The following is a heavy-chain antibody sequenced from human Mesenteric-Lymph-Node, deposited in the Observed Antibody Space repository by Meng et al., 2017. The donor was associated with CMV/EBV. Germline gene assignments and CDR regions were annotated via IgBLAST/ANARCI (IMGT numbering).Heavy chain of an antibody. CDR2: IYSGGSST. Sequence: LSLTCAASGFTFSSYSMNWVRQAPGKGLEWVSVIYSGGSSTYYADSVKGRFTISRDNSKNTLYLQMNSLRSEDTAVYYCARVAARRGFYYYYGMDVWGQGTTVTVSS. CDR1: GFTFSSYS. J-gene: IGHJ6*02. V-gene: IGHV3-23*03. CDR3: ARVAARRGFYYYYGMDV. D-gene: IGHD6-6*01.